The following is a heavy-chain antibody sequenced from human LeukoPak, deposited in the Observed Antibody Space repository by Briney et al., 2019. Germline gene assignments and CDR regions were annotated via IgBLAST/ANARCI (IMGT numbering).Heavy chain of an antibody. J-gene: IGHJ6*03. V-gene: IGHV4-59*08. CDR1: GGSISSYY. CDR2: IYYSGST. CDR3: ASSPLWFGELLRPRATYYYMDV. Sequence: SETLSLTCTVSGGSISSYYWSWIRQPPGKGLEWIGYIYYSGSTYYNPSLKSRVTISVDTSKNQFSLKLSSVTAADTAVYYCASSPLWFGELLRPRATYYYMDVWGKGTTVTVSS. D-gene: IGHD3-10*01.